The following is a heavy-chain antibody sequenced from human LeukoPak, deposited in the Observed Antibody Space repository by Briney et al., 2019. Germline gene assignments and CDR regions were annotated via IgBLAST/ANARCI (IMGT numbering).Heavy chain of an antibody. D-gene: IGHD3-10*01. Sequence: GSLRLSCAASGFTFTTYWMSWVRQAPGKGLEWVANIKQDGTEKYYVDSVKGRFTISRDNAKNSLYLQMNSLRVEDTAVYYCAKVDNYYYGSETYYFFEHWGQGTPVTASS. CDR3: AKVDNYYYGSETYYFFEH. CDR2: IKQDGTEK. CDR1: GFTFTTYW. V-gene: IGHV3-7*01. J-gene: IGHJ4*02.